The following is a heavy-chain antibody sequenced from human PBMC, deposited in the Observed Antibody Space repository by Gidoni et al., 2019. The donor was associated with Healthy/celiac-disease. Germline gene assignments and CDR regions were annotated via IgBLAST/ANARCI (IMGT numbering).Heavy chain of an antibody. D-gene: IGHD6-19*01. J-gene: IGHJ5*02. CDR3: ASGGFLVAGTYQRVWFDP. Sequence: QVQLVQSGAEVKKPGSSVKVSCKASGGTFSSYSNSWVRQAPGQGLEWMGGIIPIFGTANYAQKFQGRVTITADESTSTAYMELSSLRSEDTAVYYCASGGFLVAGTYQRVWFDPWGQGTLVTDSS. V-gene: IGHV1-69*01. CDR1: GGTFSSYS. CDR2: IIPIFGTA.